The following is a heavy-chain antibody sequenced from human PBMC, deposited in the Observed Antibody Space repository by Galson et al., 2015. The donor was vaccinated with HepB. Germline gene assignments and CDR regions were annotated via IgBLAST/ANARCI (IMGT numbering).Heavy chain of an antibody. Sequence: SLSLSCAASGFTVSSNYMSWVRQAPGRGLECVSVIYSGGNTYYADSVRGRFIISRDNSKNTLYLQMNSLRVEDTAVYYCARGYSRSWYSGLGFWGQGTLVTVSS. V-gene: IGHV3-53*01. CDR1: GFTVSSNY. J-gene: IGHJ4*02. CDR3: ARGYSRSWYSGLGF. CDR2: IYSGGNT. D-gene: IGHD6-13*01.